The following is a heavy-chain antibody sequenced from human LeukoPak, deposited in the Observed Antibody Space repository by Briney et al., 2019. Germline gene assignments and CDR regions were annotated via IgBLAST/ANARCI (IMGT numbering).Heavy chain of an antibody. Sequence: GGSLRLSCAASGFTVSSNYMSWVRQAPGKGLEWVSVIYSGGSTYYADSAKGRFTISRDNSKNTLYLQMNSLRAEDTAVYYCARDLLDSGYFLHWGQGTLVTVSS. CDR3: ARDLLDSGYFLH. CDR1: GFTVSSNY. CDR2: IYSGGST. J-gene: IGHJ4*02. D-gene: IGHD3-22*01. V-gene: IGHV3-53*01.